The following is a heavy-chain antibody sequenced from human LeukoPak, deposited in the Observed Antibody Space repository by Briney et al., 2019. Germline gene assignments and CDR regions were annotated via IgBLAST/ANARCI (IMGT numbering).Heavy chain of an antibody. CDR3: ARVGYSSSPPHDAFDI. D-gene: IGHD6-13*01. V-gene: IGHV4-34*01. CDR2: INHSGST. Sequence: SETLSLTCAVYGGSFSGYYWSWIRQPPGKGLEWIGEINHSGSTNYNPSLKSRVTISVDTSKNQFSLKLSSVTAADTAVYYCARVGYSSSPPHDAFDIWGQGTMVTVSS. CDR1: GGSFSGYY. J-gene: IGHJ3*02.